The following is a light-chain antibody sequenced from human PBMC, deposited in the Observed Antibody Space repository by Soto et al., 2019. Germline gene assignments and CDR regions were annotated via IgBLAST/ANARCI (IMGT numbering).Light chain of an antibody. J-gene: IGKJ1*01. Sequence: EIVLAQSPATLSLSPGERATLSCRVSQSVSSYLAWYQQKPGQAPRLLIYDASNRATGIPARFSGSGSWTDFTLPISSLEPAYFAVYYCQQRSNWPPWTFGQGTKVDIK. CDR1: QSVSSY. CDR3: QQRSNWPPWT. CDR2: DAS. V-gene: IGKV3-11*01.